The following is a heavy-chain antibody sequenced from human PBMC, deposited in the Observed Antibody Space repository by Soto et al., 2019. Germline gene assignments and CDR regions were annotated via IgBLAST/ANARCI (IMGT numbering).Heavy chain of an antibody. CDR2: IWYDGSNK. J-gene: IGHJ3*02. Sequence: GGSLRLSCAASGFTFSSYGMHWVRQAPGKGLEWVAVIWYDGSNKYYADSVKGRFTISRDNSKNTLYLQMNSLRAEDTAVYYCARSLTGDQPPYAFDIWGQGTMVTVSS. V-gene: IGHV3-33*08. D-gene: IGHD7-27*01. CDR1: GFTFSSYG. CDR3: ARSLTGDQPPYAFDI.